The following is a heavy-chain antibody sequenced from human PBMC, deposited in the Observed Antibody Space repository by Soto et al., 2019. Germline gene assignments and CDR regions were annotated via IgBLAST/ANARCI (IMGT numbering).Heavy chain of an antibody. D-gene: IGHD2-2*01. CDR1: GGSFSGYY. J-gene: IGHJ1*01. CDR2: INHSGST. Sequence: QVQLQQWGAGLLKPSETLSLTCAVYGGSFSGYYWSWIRQPPGKGLEWIGEINHSGSTNYNPSFKPRVPXSXDXXKNHFSLKLSSVTPADTAVYDSAVPEFDPKRYFHHWGQGTLVTVSS. CDR3: AVPEFDPKRYFHH. V-gene: IGHV4-34*01.